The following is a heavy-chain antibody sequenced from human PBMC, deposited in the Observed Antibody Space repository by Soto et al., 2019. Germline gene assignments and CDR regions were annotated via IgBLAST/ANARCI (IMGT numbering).Heavy chain of an antibody. D-gene: IGHD6-13*01. J-gene: IGHJ6*03. CDR1: GFTFSSYA. V-gene: IGHV3-23*01. CDR2: ISGSGGST. CDR3: AKGGVIAAAGIRYYYYYMDV. Sequence: PGGSLRLSCAASGFTFSSYAMSWVRQAPGKGLEWVSAISGSGGSTYYADSVKGRFTISRDNSKNTLYLQMNSLRAEDTAVYYCAKGGVIAAAGIRYYYYYMDVWGNGTTVTVSS.